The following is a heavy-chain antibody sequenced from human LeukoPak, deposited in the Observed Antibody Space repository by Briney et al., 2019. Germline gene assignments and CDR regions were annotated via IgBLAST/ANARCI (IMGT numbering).Heavy chain of an antibody. Sequence: AAVNDSRMASGCFFTGYYLYWVRPAPGQGREWMGWINADSGDTKYAQKFQGRVTVTRDTSISTAYMELSSLMSDDMAVYFCARDQGDYYCSSTTCSGGAFDFWGQGTMVTVSS. V-gene: IGHV1-2*02. CDR3: ARDQGDYYCSSTTCSGGAFDF. CDR2: INADSGDT. D-gene: IGHD2-2*01. J-gene: IGHJ3*01. CDR1: GCFFTGYY.